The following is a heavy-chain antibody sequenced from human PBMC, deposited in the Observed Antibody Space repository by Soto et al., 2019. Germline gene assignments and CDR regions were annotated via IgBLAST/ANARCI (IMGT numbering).Heavy chain of an antibody. CDR3: ATFFFQAEDGIRDVHSVSAFLLNRSSDL. Sequence: PGKGLEWIGEINHSGSNHYNPSLKSRVTISVDTYKKQFSLKLSSVTAADTAVYYCATFFFQAEDGIRDVHSVSAFLLNRSSDL. J-gene: IGHJ2*01. CDR2: INHSGSN. D-gene: IGHD1-1*01. V-gene: IGHV4-34*01.